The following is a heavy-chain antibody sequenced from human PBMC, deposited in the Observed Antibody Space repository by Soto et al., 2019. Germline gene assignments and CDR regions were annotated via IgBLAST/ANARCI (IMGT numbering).Heavy chain of an antibody. D-gene: IGHD3-10*01. CDR1: GFTFSSYG. CDR2: IWYDGSNK. Sequence: QVQLVESGGGVVQPGRSLRLSCAASGFTFSSYGMHWVRQAPGKGLEWVAVIWYDGSNKYYADSVKGRFTISRDNSKNTRYLQMNSRRAEDTAVYYCAREGKGLGSMDYWGLGTLVTVSS. J-gene: IGHJ4*02. CDR3: AREGKGLGSMDY. V-gene: IGHV3-33*01.